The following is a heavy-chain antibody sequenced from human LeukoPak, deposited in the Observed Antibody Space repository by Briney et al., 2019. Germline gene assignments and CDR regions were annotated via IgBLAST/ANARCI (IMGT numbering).Heavy chain of an antibody. V-gene: IGHV3-21*01. CDR1: GFTFSSYS. D-gene: IGHD6-19*01. J-gene: IGHJ3*02. Sequence: GGSLRLSCAASGFTFSSYSMNWVRQAPGKGQEWVSSISSSSSYIYYADSVKGRFTISRDNAKNSLYLQMNSLRAEDTAVYYCARAGGIAVAGTRDAFDIWGQGTMVTVSS. CDR3: ARAGGIAVAGTRDAFDI. CDR2: ISSSSSYI.